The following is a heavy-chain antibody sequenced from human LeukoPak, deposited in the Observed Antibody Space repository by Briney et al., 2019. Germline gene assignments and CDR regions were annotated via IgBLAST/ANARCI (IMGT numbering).Heavy chain of an antibody. J-gene: IGHJ3*02. CDR1: GYTFTGYY. CDR3: AIARSAGSGWYPDDAFDI. V-gene: IGHV1-18*01. CDR2: INAYNGDT. Sequence: ASVKVSCKASGYTFTGYYMHWVRQAPGQGLEWMGWINAYNGDTNYAQKLQGRVTMTTNTSTSTAYMELSSLRSDDTAMYYCAIARSAGSGWYPDDAFDIWGQGTMVTVSS. D-gene: IGHD6-19*01.